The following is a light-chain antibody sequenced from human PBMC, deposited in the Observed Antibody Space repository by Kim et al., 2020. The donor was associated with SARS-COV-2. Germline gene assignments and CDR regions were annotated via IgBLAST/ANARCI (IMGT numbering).Light chain of an antibody. CDR3: QDYSTYSKT. Sequence: ASVGDRVTISCRASQSIGSRLAWHQQKPGKAPKVVISKASNLESGVPTRFSGSGSGTEFTLTISSLQPDDFATYYCQDYSTYSKTFGQGTKVDIK. J-gene: IGKJ1*01. V-gene: IGKV1-5*03. CDR1: QSIGSR. CDR2: KAS.